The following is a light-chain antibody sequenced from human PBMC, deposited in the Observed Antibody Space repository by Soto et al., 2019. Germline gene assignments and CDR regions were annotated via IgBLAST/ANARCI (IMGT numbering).Light chain of an antibody. CDR3: QQYKNWPPVT. V-gene: IGKV3-15*01. J-gene: IGKJ4*01. CDR1: QSGSSN. Sequence: EIVMTQSPATLSVSPGERATLSCRASQSGSSNLAWYQQKPGQAPMLLIYGASTRANGIPARFSGSGSGTEFTLTISSLQSEDFAVYFCQQYKNWPPVTFGGGTKVEIK. CDR2: GAS.